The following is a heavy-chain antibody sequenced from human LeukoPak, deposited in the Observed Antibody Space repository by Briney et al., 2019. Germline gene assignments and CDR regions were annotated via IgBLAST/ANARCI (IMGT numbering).Heavy chain of an antibody. D-gene: IGHD6-19*01. Sequence: ASVKVSCKASGYIFTNYGINWVRQAPGQGLEWMGWISPYNGNTEYTQKFQGRVTMTTDTSTTTAYMELRSLRSDDTATYYCVRDLPSDAVAVYWGQGTLVTVSS. CDR3: VRDLPSDAVAVY. CDR1: GYIFTNYG. J-gene: IGHJ4*02. CDR2: ISPYNGNT. V-gene: IGHV1-18*01.